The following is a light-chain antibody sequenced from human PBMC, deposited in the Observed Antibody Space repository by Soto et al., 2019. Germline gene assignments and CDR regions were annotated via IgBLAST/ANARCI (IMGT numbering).Light chain of an antibody. Sequence: EIVLTQSPATLSLSPGNRATLSCRASQSVSGYLAWYQQKPGQAPRLLIYDASNRATGIPARFSGSGSGTDFTLTLTSPAPEDFAVYYCQQRSNWPSTFGGGTKVEI. CDR2: DAS. V-gene: IGKV3-11*01. J-gene: IGKJ4*01. CDR3: QQRSNWPST. CDR1: QSVSGY.